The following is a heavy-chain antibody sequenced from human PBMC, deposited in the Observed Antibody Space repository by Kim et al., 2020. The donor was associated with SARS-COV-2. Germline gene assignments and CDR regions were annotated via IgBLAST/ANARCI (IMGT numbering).Heavy chain of an antibody. CDR2: FYGAWYS. CDR3: SRHFKEMATTGAVDGLDI. V-gene: IGHV4-59*08. Sequence: SETLSLTCTVSGGSTNGYYWSWIRQPPGKGLEWIWDFYGAWYSDSNPSLKSRVTISVDTSKKQLSLQLTSATAADTAVYYCSRHFKEMATTGAVDGLDI. D-gene: IGHD5-12*01. J-gene: IGHJ3*02. CDR1: GGSTNGYY.